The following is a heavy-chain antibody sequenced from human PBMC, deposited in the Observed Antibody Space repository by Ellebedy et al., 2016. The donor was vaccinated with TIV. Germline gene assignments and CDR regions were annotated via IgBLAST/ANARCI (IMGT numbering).Heavy chain of an antibody. Sequence: PGGSLRLSCAASGFTFSNYVMNWVRQAPGKGLEWVSSVSTDGRTIYYGDSLKGRFTISRDNDKNSLFLHMNSLRVGDTALYYCAREKQRRNASDWYKFFDYWGLGTLVTVSS. CDR1: GFTFSNYV. V-gene: IGHV3-48*01. CDR2: VSTDGRTI. CDR3: AREKQRRNASDWYKFFDY. J-gene: IGHJ4*02. D-gene: IGHD6-19*01.